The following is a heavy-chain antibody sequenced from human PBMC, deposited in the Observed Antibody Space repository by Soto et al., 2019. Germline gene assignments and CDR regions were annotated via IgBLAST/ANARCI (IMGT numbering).Heavy chain of an antibody. V-gene: IGHV3-21*04. J-gene: IGHJ6*03. CDR2: ISSSSSYI. CDR1: GFTFSSYS. Sequence: GGSLRLSCAASGFTFSSYSMNWVRQAPGKGLEWVSSISSSSSYIYYADSVKGRFTISRDNAKNSLYLQMNSLRAEDMAVYYCARSTNHYDFWSGYLSYYYTDVWGKGTTVTGSS. D-gene: IGHD3-3*01. CDR3: ARSTNHYDFWSGYLSYYYTDV.